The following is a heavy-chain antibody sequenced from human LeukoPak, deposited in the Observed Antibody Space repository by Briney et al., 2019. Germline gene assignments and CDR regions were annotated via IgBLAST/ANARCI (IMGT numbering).Heavy chain of an antibody. CDR1: GYTLTELS. J-gene: IGHJ3*02. V-gene: IGHV1-24*01. CDR3: ARVLTYYDSSGYYYEAAAFDI. D-gene: IGHD3-22*01. CDR2: VNPEDGET. Sequence: GASVKVSCKVSGYTLTELSIHWVRQAPGKGLEWMGGVNPEDGETIYAQKFQGRVTITTDESTSTAYMELSSLRSEDTAVYYCARVLTYYDSSGYYYEAAAFDIWGRGTMVTVSS.